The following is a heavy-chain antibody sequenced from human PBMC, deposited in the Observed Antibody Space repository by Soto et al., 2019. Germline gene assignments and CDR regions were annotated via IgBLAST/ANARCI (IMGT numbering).Heavy chain of an antibody. J-gene: IGHJ3*02. Sequence: PGGSLRLSCAASGFTFSSYGIHWVRQAPGKGLEWVAVISYDGSNKYYADSVKGRFTISRDNSKNTLYLQMNSLRAEDTAVYYCGGYYDSSGYYFDAFDIWGQGTMVTVSS. V-gene: IGHV3-30*03. CDR3: GGYYDSSGYYFDAFDI. CDR2: ISYDGSNK. D-gene: IGHD3-22*01. CDR1: GFTFSSYG.